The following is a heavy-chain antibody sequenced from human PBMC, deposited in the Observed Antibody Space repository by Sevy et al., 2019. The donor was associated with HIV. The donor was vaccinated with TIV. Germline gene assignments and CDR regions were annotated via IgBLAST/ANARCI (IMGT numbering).Heavy chain of an antibody. Sequence: GGSLRLSCAASGFTFSTYAMSWVRQAPGKGLEWVSAISSSDDNTYYADPVKGRFTISRDNSRNTLCLQMNSLRAEDTAVYYCAKGRTGETWGQGTRVTVSS. D-gene: IGHD7-27*01. V-gene: IGHV3-23*01. CDR2: ISSSDDNT. J-gene: IGHJ4*02. CDR1: GFTFSTYA. CDR3: AKGRTGET.